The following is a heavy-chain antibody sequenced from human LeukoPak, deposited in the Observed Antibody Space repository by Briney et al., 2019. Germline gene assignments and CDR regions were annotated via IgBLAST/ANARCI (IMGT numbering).Heavy chain of an antibody. Sequence: ASQTLSLTCTVSGGSIISGGYYWSWIRQHPGKGLEWIGYIFYSGSTYYNPSLQSRITISVDTSKNQFSLKLSSVTAADTAVYYCARGSSAFDNWGQGTLVTVSS. CDR1: GGSIISGGYY. J-gene: IGHJ4*02. CDR3: ARGSSAFDN. V-gene: IGHV4-31*03. CDR2: IFYSGST. D-gene: IGHD3-10*01.